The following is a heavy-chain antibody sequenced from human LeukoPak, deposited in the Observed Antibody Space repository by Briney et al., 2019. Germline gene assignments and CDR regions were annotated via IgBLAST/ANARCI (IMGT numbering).Heavy chain of an antibody. CDR3: ARVGRYRYSGYLYYFDY. CDR1: GDSVSSNSAA. CDR2: TYYRSKWCN. D-gene: IGHD5-12*01. V-gene: IGHV6-1*01. J-gene: IGHJ4*02. Sequence: SQTLSLTCAISGDSVSSNSAAWNWIRQSPSRGLEWLGRTYYRSKWCNDYAVSVKSRITINPDTSKNQFSLQLNSVTPEDTAVYYCARVGRYRYSGYLYYFDYWGQGTLVTVSS.